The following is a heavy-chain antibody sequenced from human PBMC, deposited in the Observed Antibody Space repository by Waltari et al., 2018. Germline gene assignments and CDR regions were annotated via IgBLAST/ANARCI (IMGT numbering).Heavy chain of an antibody. CDR2: ISWNSGSI. CDR1: GYSISSGYY. V-gene: IGHV3-9*01. J-gene: IGHJ3*02. CDR3: AIVGATDAFDI. D-gene: IGHD1-26*01. Sequence: VQLQESGPGLVKPSETLSLTCAVSGYSISSGYYWGWVRQAPGKGLEWVSGISWNSGSITYADSVKGRFTISRDNSKNTLYLQMNSLRAEDTAVYYCAIVGATDAFDIWGQGTMVTVSS.